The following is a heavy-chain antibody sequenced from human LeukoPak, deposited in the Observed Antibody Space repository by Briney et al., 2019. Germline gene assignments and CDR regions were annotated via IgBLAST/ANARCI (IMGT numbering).Heavy chain of an antibody. V-gene: IGHV1-46*01. CDR2: INPSGGST. CDR1: GYTFTSYY. Sequence: ASVRVSCKASGYTFTSYYMHGVRQAPGQGLEWMGIINPSGGSTSYAQKFQGRVTMTRDTSTSTVYMELSSLRSEDTAVYYCARETVAGAFDIWGQGTMVTVSS. J-gene: IGHJ3*02. D-gene: IGHD6-19*01. CDR3: ARETVAGAFDI.